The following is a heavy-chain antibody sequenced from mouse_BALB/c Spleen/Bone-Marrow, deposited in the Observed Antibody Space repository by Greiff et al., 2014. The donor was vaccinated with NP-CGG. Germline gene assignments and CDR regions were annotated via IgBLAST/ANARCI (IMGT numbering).Heavy chain of an antibody. V-gene: IGHV1S81*02. CDR1: GYTFISYY. Sequence: QVQLQQSGAELVKPGASVKLSCKAPGYTFISYYMYWVKQRPGQGLEWIGEINPSNGVTNFNEKFKSKATLTVDKSSSTAYMQFSSLTSEDSAVYYCTRPYYRYGPFAYWGQGTLVTVSA. CDR3: TRPYYRYGPFAY. D-gene: IGHD2-14*01. J-gene: IGHJ3*01. CDR2: INPSNGVT.